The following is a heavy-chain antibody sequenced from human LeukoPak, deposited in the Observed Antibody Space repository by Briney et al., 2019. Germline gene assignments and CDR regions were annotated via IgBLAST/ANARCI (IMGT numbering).Heavy chain of an antibody. CDR3: AYGGYYFNY. V-gene: IGHV3-7*02. Sequence: GGSLRLSCAASGFILSSYWMSWVRQAPGKGLEWVGNIKQDGSEKYYVDSVKGRFTISRDNAKNSLYLQMNSLRAEDTAVYYCAYGGYYFNYWGQGTLVTVSS. CDR1: GFILSSYW. D-gene: IGHD3-16*01. J-gene: IGHJ4*02. CDR2: IKQDGSEK.